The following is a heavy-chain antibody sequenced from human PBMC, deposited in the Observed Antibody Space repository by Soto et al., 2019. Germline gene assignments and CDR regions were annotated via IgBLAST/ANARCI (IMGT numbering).Heavy chain of an antibody. Sequence: GSLRLSCAASGFTFSSYGMHWVRQAPGKGLEWVAVIWYDGSNKYYADSVKGRFTISRDNSKNTLYLQMNSLRAEDTAVYYCAREWEPDAFDIWGQGTMVTVS. CDR3: AREWEPDAFDI. CDR1: GFTFSSYG. CDR2: IWYDGSNK. V-gene: IGHV3-33*01. D-gene: IGHD1-26*01. J-gene: IGHJ3*02.